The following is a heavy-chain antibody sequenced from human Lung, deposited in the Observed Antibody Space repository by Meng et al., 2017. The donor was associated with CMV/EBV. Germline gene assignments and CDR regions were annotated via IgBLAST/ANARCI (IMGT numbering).Heavy chain of an antibody. CDR3: ARHHHSPTFDY. D-gene: IGHD1-14*01. V-gene: IGHV4-39*01. J-gene: IGHJ4*02. CDR2: VVYSGTT. Sequence: RQLQESGPGLVKPSETLSPTCTVSGGSISSSSYYWAWIRQPPGEGLEWIGSVVYSGTTYYTSSLKSRVSISVDTSKNQFSLKLSSVTAADTAVYYCARHHHSPTFDYWGQGTLVTVSS. CDR1: GGSISSSSYY.